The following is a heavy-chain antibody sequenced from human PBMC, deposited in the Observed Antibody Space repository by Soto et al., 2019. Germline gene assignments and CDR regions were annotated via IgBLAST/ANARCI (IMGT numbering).Heavy chain of an antibody. Sequence: ASVKVSCKASGYTFTSCGISWVRQAPGQGLEWMGWISAYNGNTNYAQKLQGRVTMTTDTSTSTAYMELRSLRSDDTAVYYCARDGSPGYYYDSSGYPDYWGQGTRVTVSS. CDR3: ARDGSPGYYYDSSGYPDY. CDR1: GYTFTSCG. V-gene: IGHV1-18*04. CDR2: ISAYNGNT. D-gene: IGHD3-22*01. J-gene: IGHJ4*02.